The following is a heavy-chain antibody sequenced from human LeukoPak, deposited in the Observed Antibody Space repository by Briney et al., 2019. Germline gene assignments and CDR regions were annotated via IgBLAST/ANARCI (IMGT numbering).Heavy chain of an antibody. D-gene: IGHD3-10*01. CDR3: ARDRYYYGSGSYPFDY. V-gene: IGHV4-31*03. CDR1: GGSISSGGYY. Sequence: SETLSLTCTVSGGSISSGGYYWSWIRQHPGKGLGWIGYIYYSGSTYYNPSLKSRVTISVDTSKNQFSLKLSSVTAADTAVYYCARDRYYYGSGSYPFDYWGQGTLVTVSS. J-gene: IGHJ4*02. CDR2: IYYSGST.